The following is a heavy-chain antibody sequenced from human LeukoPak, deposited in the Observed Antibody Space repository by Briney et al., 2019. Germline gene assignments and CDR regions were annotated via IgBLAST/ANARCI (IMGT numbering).Heavy chain of an antibody. J-gene: IGHJ4*02. CDR3: ARVPGIAAAGDPSFDY. CDR1: GGSTSSYY. V-gene: IGHV4-59*01. Sequence: SETLSLTCTVSGGSTSSYYWSWIRQPPGKGLEWIGYIYYSGSTNYNPSLKSRVTISVDTSKNQFSLKLSSVTAADTAVYYCARVPGIAAAGDPSFDYWGQGTLVTVSS. CDR2: IYYSGST. D-gene: IGHD6-13*01.